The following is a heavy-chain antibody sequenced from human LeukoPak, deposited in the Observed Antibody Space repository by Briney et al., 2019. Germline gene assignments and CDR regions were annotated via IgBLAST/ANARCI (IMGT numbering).Heavy chain of an antibody. CDR1: GYTFTGYY. V-gene: IGHV1-18*04. J-gene: IGHJ6*02. CDR2: ISAYNGNT. Sequence: GASVKVSCKASGYTFTGYYMHWVRQAPGQGLEWMGWISAYNGNTNYAQKLQGRVTMTTDTSTSTAYMELRSLRSDDTAVYYCARVNSGSYPYYYYYGMDVWGQGTTVTVSS. CDR3: ARVNSGSYPYYYYYGMDV. D-gene: IGHD1-26*01.